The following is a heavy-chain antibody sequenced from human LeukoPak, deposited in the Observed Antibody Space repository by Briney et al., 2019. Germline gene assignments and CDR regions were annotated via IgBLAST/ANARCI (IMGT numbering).Heavy chain of an antibody. CDR1: GYTFTSYY. J-gene: IGHJ4*02. CDR2: INPSGGST. D-gene: IGHD1-7*01. Sequence: ASVKVSCKASGYTFTSYYMHWVRQAPGQGLEWMGIINPSGGSTSYAQKFQGRVTMTRDMSTSTVYMELSSLRSEDTAVYYCAIVTRTDGTTLGTLDYWGQGTLVTVSS. CDR3: AIVTRTDGTTLGTLDY. V-gene: IGHV1-46*01.